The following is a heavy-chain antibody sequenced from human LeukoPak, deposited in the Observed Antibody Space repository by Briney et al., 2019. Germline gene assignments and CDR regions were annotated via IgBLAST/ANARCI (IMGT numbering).Heavy chain of an antibody. Sequence: KSGESLKISCKGSGYSFSSYWIVWVRQMPGKGLEWMGIIYPGDSDTRYSPSFQGQVTISADKSISTAYLQWSSLKASDTAMYYCARQSGFGQWLVLGAFDIWGQGTMVTVSS. D-gene: IGHD6-19*01. CDR3: ARQSGFGQWLVLGAFDI. CDR1: GYSFSSYW. V-gene: IGHV5-51*01. J-gene: IGHJ3*02. CDR2: IYPGDSDT.